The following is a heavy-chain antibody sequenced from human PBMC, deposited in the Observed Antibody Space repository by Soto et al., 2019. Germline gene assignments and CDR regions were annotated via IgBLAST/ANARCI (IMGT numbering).Heavy chain of an antibody. CDR1: GGSISSYY. J-gene: IGHJ6*03. CDR2: IYYSGST. D-gene: IGHD3-10*01. CDR3: ARPALFGYYYYMDV. Sequence: ETLSLTCTVSGGSISSYYWSWIRQPPGKGLEWIGYIYYSGSTNYNPSLKSRVTISVDTSKNQFSLKLSSVTAADTAVYYCARPALFGYYYYMDVWGKGTTVTVSS. V-gene: IGHV4-59*08.